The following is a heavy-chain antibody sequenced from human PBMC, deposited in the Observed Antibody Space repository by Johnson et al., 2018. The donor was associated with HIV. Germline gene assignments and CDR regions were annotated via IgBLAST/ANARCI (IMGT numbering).Heavy chain of an antibody. Sequence: VQLVESGGGVVQPGRSLRLSCAASGFTFSNYPMHWVRQAPGKGLEWVSGVSWNSGSIAYADSVKGRFTISRDNSKNTMYLQMGSLRAEDMAVYYCARGEGRIPHAFDIWGQGTMVTVSS. J-gene: IGHJ3*02. CDR3: ARGEGRIPHAFDI. CDR2: VSWNSGSI. V-gene: IGHV3-64*07. D-gene: IGHD2-2*02. CDR1: GFTFSNYP.